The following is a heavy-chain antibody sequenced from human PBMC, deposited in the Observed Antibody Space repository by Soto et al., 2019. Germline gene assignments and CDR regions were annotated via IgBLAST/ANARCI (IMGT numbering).Heavy chain of an antibody. D-gene: IGHD3-3*01. CDR1: GFTFSSYG. CDR3: AKGPYYDFWSGREDYGMDV. Sequence: TGGSLRLSCAASGFTFSSYGMHWVRQAPGKGLEWVAVISYDGSNKYYADSVKGRFTISRDNSKNTLYLQMNSLRAEDTAVYYCAKGPYYDFWSGREDYGMDVWGQGTTVTVSS. J-gene: IGHJ6*02. V-gene: IGHV3-30*18. CDR2: ISYDGSNK.